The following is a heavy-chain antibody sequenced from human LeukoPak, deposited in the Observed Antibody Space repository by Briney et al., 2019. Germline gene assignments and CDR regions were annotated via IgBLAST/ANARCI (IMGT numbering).Heavy chain of an antibody. D-gene: IGHD3/OR15-3a*01. Sequence: ASVKVSCKASGYTFTGYYMHWVRQAPGQGLEWMGIINPNDGSTSHAQKFQGRVTMTRDTSTSTVYMELSSLRFEDTAVYYCARGYPMDWNYFDYWGQGTLVTVSS. CDR3: ARGYPMDWNYFDY. J-gene: IGHJ4*02. CDR2: INPNDGST. CDR1: GYTFTGYY. V-gene: IGHV1-46*01.